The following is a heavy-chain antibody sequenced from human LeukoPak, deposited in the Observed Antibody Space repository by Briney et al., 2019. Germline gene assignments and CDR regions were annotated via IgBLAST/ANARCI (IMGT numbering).Heavy chain of an antibody. V-gene: IGHV4-39*01. Sequence: SETLSLTCTVSGGSISSSSYYWGWIRQPPGKGLEWIGSIYYSGSTYYNPSLKSRVTISADTSKNQFSLKLSSVTAADTAVYYCARGGELIDYWGQGTLVTVSS. J-gene: IGHJ4*02. D-gene: IGHD3-10*01. CDR2: IYYSGST. CDR3: ARGGELIDY. CDR1: GGSISSSSYY.